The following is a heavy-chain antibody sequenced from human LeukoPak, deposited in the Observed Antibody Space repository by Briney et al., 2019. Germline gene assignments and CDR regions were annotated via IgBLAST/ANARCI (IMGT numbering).Heavy chain of an antibody. CDR2: IKQDGSEK. CDR3: ARGGSNIAAPGEFDI. Sequence: GGSLRLSCAASGFTFSSYWMSWVRQAPGKGLEWVANIKQDGSEKYYVDSVKGRFTISRDNAKNSLYLQMNSLRAEDTAVYYCARGGSNIAAPGEFDIWGQGTMVTVSS. CDR1: GFTFSSYW. J-gene: IGHJ3*02. V-gene: IGHV3-7*03. D-gene: IGHD6-13*01.